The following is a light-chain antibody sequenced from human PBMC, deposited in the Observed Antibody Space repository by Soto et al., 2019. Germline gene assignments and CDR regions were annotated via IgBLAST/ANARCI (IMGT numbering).Light chain of an antibody. CDR3: QPSYTTPRT. J-gene: IGKJ1*01. Sequence: DIQMTQSPSSLSASVGDRVTITCRASQSIDTYLNWYQQKPGKAPKLLIYAASSLQGGVPSRFSGSGSGTDFTRTISSLQPEDIATYYCQPSYTTPRTFGQGTKVEIK. CDR2: AAS. V-gene: IGKV1-39*01. CDR1: QSIDTY.